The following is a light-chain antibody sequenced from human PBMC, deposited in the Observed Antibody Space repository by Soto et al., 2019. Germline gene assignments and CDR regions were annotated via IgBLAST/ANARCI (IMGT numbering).Light chain of an antibody. CDR1: SSDVGAYNY. Sequence: LTQPASVSGSPGQSISISCTGTSSDVGAYNYVSWYQQHPGKAPKLMIYDVTTRPSGVSDRFSGSKSGITASLTISGLQAEDEADYYCSSYSGSTTWVFGGGTK. CDR3: SSYSGSTTWV. V-gene: IGLV2-14*01. CDR2: DVT. J-gene: IGLJ3*02.